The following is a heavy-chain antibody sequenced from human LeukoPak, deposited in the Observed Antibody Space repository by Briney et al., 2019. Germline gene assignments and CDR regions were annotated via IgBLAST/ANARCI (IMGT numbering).Heavy chain of an antibody. Sequence: PSETLSLTCAVSGGSISSGGYSWSWIRQPPGKGLEWIGYIYHSGSTYYNPSLKSRVTISVDTSKNQFSLKLSSVTAADTAVYYCARGSYSSSWYDYWGQGTLVTVSS. J-gene: IGHJ4*02. CDR2: IYHSGST. V-gene: IGHV4-30-2*01. CDR3: ARGSYSSSWYDY. CDR1: GGSISSGGYS. D-gene: IGHD6-13*01.